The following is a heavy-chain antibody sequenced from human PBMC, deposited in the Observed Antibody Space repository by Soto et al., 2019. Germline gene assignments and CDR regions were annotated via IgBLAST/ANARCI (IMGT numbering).Heavy chain of an antibody. CDR3: ARSDSSGYYYAFEY. CDR1: GYTFTSYG. Sequence: QVQLVQSGAEVKKPGASVKVSCKASGYTFTSYGISWVRQAPGQGLEWMGWISAYNGNTNYAQKLQGRVTMTTDISTSTAFVELRSLRSDDTAVYYFARSDSSGYYYAFEYWGQGALVTVSS. CDR2: ISAYNGNT. V-gene: IGHV1-18*01. D-gene: IGHD3-22*01. J-gene: IGHJ4*02.